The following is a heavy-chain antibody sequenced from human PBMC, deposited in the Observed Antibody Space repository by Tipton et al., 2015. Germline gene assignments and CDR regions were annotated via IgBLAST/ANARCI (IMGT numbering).Heavy chain of an antibody. D-gene: IGHD4-11*01. V-gene: IGHV3-11*04. CDR1: GFTFSDYY. J-gene: IGHJ4*02. CDR2: ISDSGTTS. Sequence: SLRLSCAASGFTFSDYYMSWIRQAPGKGLEWVSYISDSGTTSYHADSVKGRFTISRDNAQNTVHLQMDSLRVEDTAVYYCARGAKQFRCEGDYWGQGTLVTVTP. CDR3: ARGAKQFRCEGDY.